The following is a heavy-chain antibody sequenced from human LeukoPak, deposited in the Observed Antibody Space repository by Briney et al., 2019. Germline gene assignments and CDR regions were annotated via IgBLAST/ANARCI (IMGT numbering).Heavy chain of an antibody. CDR3: ATEGRSTTPGY. CDR2: ISSGSNSI. D-gene: IGHD2-2*01. J-gene: IGHJ4*02. Sequence: GGSLRPSCGASGFTFSSYTVIWVRQAPGKGLEWVSSISSGSNSIYYADSVKGRFTISRDNAKKSLYLQMNSLRAEDTSVYYCATEGRSTTPGYWGQGTLVTVSS. V-gene: IGHV3-21*01. CDR1: GFTFSSYT.